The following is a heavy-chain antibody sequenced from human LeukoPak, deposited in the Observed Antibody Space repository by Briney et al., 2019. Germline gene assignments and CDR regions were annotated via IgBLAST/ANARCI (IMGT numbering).Heavy chain of an antibody. CDR1: GYSISSGYY. CDR2: IYQSGTT. Sequence: PSETLSLTCSVSGYSISSGYYWGWIRQPPGKGLEWIGSIYQSGTTSYNPSLKSRVTMSVDTSKNQFSLKLTSVTAADTAVYYCAKEAVGATGGLDYWGQGTLVTVSS. V-gene: IGHV4-38-2*02. CDR3: AKEAVGATGGLDY. J-gene: IGHJ4*02. D-gene: IGHD1-26*01.